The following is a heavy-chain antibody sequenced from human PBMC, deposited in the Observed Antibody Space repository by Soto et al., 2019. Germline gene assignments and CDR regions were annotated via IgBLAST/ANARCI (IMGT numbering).Heavy chain of an antibody. D-gene: IGHD2-2*03. V-gene: IGHV3-33*01. Sequence: GGSLRLSCAASGFTFSSYGMHWVRQAPGKGLEWVAVIWYDGSNKYYADSVKGRFTISRDNSKNTLYLQMNSLRAEDTAVYYCARDGYCSSTSCPPLLYYYGMDVWGQGTTVTVSS. J-gene: IGHJ6*02. CDR3: ARDGYCSSTSCPPLLYYYGMDV. CDR2: IWYDGSNK. CDR1: GFTFSSYG.